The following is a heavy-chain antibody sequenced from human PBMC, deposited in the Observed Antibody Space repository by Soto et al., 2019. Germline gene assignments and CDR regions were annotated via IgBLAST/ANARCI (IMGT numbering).Heavy chain of an antibody. Sequence: ASVKVSCKASGYTFTSYAMHWVRQAPGQRLEWMGWINAGNGNTKYSQKFQGRVTITRDTSASTAYMELSSLRSEDTDVYYCAREAVYSSSWRAFDYWGQGTLVTVSS. CDR1: GYTFTSYA. J-gene: IGHJ4*02. V-gene: IGHV1-3*01. D-gene: IGHD6-13*01. CDR3: AREAVYSSSWRAFDY. CDR2: INAGNGNT.